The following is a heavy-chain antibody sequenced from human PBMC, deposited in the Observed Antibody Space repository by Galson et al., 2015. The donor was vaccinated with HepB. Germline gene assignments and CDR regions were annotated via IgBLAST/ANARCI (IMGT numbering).Heavy chain of an antibody. CDR1: GFTFSNYA. V-gene: IGHV3-30-3*01. Sequence: SLRLSCAVSGFTFSNYAMHWVRRAPGKGLEWVALISYDGSNKYNADSVKGRFTISRDNSKNTPYLQMNSLRAEDTAVYYCARDHGSLAVAGSPPFDYWGQGTLVTVSS. D-gene: IGHD6-19*01. CDR2: ISYDGSNK. J-gene: IGHJ4*02. CDR3: ARDHGSLAVAGSPPFDY.